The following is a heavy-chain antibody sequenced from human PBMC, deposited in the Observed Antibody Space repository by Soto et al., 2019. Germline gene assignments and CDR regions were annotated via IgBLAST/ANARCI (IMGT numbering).Heavy chain of an antibody. J-gene: IGHJ4*02. D-gene: IGHD6-19*01. Sequence: GGSLRLSCSASGFTFSSYAMHWVRQAPGKGLEYVSAISSNGGSTYYADSVKGRFTISRDNSKNTLYLQMSSLRAEDTAVYYCVSRSDGGSGWYEFGYWGQGTLVTVSS. V-gene: IGHV3-64D*08. CDR3: VSRSDGGSGWYEFGY. CDR2: ISSNGGST. CDR1: GFTFSSYA.